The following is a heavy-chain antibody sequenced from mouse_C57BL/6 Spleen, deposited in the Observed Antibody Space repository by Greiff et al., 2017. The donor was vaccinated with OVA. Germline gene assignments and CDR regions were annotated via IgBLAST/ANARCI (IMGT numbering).Heavy chain of an antibody. Sequence: EVQRVESGGGLVQPGGSLKLSCEASGFTFSDYYMYWVRQTPEKRLEWVAYISNGGGSTYYPDTVKGRATISRDNAKNTLYLQMSRLKSEDTAMYYCARRPYYAMDYWGQGTSVTVSS. J-gene: IGHJ4*01. CDR1: GFTFSDYY. V-gene: IGHV5-12*01. CDR2: ISNGGGST. CDR3: ARRPYYAMDY.